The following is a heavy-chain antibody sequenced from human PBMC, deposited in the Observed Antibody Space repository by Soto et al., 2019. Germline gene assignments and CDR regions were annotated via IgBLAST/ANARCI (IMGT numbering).Heavy chain of an antibody. Sequence: QVQLVQSGVEVKKPGSSVKVSGKAYGGTFSSYAISWVREAPGQGLEWMGGIIPIFGTANYAQKFQGRVTITADKSTSTAYMELSSLRSEDTAVYYCARGSGMGAPDGSFDIWGQGTMVTVSS. V-gene: IGHV1-69*06. D-gene: IGHD1-26*01. CDR1: GGTFSSYA. J-gene: IGHJ3*02. CDR2: IIPIFGTA. CDR3: ARGSGMGAPDGSFDI.